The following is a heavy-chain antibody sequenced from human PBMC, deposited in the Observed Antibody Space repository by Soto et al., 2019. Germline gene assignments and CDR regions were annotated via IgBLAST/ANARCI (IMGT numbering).Heavy chain of an antibody. D-gene: IGHD6-19*01. CDR3: ARENSSGWRRDYFDY. Sequence: GSVKVSCKSSGYTFTSYGISWVRQAPGQGLEWMGWISAYNGNTNYAQKLQGRVTMTTDTSTSTAYMELRSLRSDDTAVYYCARENSSGWRRDYFDYRGQGTLVTVSS. CDR1: GYTFTSYG. J-gene: IGHJ4*02. CDR2: ISAYNGNT. V-gene: IGHV1-18*01.